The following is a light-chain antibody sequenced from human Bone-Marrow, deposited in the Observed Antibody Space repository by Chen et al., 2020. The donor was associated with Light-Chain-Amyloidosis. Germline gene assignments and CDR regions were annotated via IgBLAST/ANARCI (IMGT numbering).Light chain of an antibody. V-gene: IGLV3-21*02. CDR1: NIGSTS. J-gene: IGLJ3*02. CDR3: QVWDRSSDRPV. CDR2: DDR. Sequence: SYVLTQPSSVSVAPGQTATIACGGNNIGSTSVHWYQQTPGQAPLLVVYDDRDRPSGSPERLSVANSGNTATLTISRVEAGDEADYYCQVWDRSSDRPVFGGGTKLTVL.